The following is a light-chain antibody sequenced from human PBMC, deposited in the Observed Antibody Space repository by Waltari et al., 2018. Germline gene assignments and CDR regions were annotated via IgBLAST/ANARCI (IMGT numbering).Light chain of an antibody. J-gene: IGLJ3*02. CDR3: ETGGHGTWV. V-gene: IGLV4-69*01. CDR1: SGPIPHV. Sequence: QLVLTQSPSASASLGASVQLTCPLRSGPIPHVIAWHQQQPGKGPRFLMKVNSDGSHMKGDDIPDRFSGSGSGPERYLTISSLQSEDEADYYCETGGHGTWVFGGGTKLTVL. CDR2: VNSDGSH.